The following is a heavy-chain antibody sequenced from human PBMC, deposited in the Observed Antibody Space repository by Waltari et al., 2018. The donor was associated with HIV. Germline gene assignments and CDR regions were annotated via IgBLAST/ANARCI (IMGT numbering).Heavy chain of an antibody. V-gene: IGHV3-23*01. CDR2: IIGSGGST. Sequence: EVQVLESGGALVQYGGPLRLPCAASGLTFSNYGMSWFRQAPGKGLEWVSTIIGSGGSTYYADSVKGRFTVSRDNSKNTLYLQMNSLRAEDTAVYFCVKEHQYSHTWYSYYGMDVWGQGTTVTVSS. J-gene: IGHJ6*02. CDR1: GLTFSNYG. D-gene: IGHD6-13*01. CDR3: VKEHQYSHTWYSYYGMDV.